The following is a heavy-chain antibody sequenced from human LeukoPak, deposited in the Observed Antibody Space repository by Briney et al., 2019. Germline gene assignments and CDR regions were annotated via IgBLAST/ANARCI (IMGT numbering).Heavy chain of an antibody. CDR3: ARGYDYYDSSGYIDY. CDR1: GYTFTGYY. D-gene: IGHD3-22*01. CDR2: INPNSGGT. J-gene: IGHJ4*02. V-gene: IGHV1-2*06. Sequence: GASVKVSCKASGYTFTGYYMHWVRQAPGQGLEWMGRINPNSGGTNYAQKFQGRVTVTRDTSISTAYMELSRLRSDDTAVYYCARGYDYYDSSGYIDYWGQGTLVTVSS.